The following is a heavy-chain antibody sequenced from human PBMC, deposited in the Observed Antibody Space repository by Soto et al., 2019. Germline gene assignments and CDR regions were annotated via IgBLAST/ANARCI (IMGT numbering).Heavy chain of an antibody. Sequence: QVQLVQSGAEVKKPGASVKVSCKASGYTFIHYYIHWVRQAPGQGLEWMAIINPNGGSTNYAPKFRGRVTVTSDTSTNTVSMELNSLGSDDTAVYFCARSLLQGDFWGQGTLVTGSS. D-gene: IGHD2-21*01. CDR1: GYTFIHYY. CDR3: ARSLLQGDF. CDR2: INPNGGST. V-gene: IGHV1-46*01. J-gene: IGHJ4*02.